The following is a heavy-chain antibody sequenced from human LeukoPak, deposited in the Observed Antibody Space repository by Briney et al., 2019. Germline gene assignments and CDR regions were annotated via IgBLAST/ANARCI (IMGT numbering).Heavy chain of an antibody. J-gene: IGHJ3*02. D-gene: IGHD3-3*01. V-gene: IGHV3-30-3*01. CDR1: GFTFSSYA. Sequence: TGGSLRLSCAASGFTFSSYAMHWVRQAPGKGLEWVAVISYDGSNKYYADSVKGRFTISRDNSKNRLYLQMNSLRAEDTAVYYCARVTATYCDFWSGWGAFNIWGQGTMVTVSS. CDR2: ISYDGSNK. CDR3: ARVTATYCDFWSGWGAFNI.